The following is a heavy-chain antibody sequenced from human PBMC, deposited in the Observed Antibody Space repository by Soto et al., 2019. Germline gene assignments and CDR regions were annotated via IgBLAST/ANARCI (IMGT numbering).Heavy chain of an antibody. J-gene: IGHJ3*02. CDR3: ARVYSGSGRSFDI. Sequence: PGQGLEWMGWIRAYKGNTDYAQKLQGRVTMTTDTFTSTAYMELRSLISDDTAVYYCARVYSGSGRSFDIPAQGTIVTAS. CDR2: IRAYKGNT. V-gene: IGHV1-18*01. D-gene: IGHD3-10*01.